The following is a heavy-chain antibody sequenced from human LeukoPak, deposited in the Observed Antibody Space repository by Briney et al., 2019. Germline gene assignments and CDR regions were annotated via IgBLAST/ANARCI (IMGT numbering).Heavy chain of an antibody. J-gene: IGHJ5*02. CDR3: ARDMIADRPYWFDT. Sequence: ASVKVSFTSSGYSFTTYGISWVRQAPGQGLEWMGWISAYNGNTNYAQKLQGRVTMTTDTSTSTAYMELRSLRYDDTAVYYCARDMIADRPYWFDTWDQGGMVTVSS. D-gene: IGHD6-6*01. CDR2: ISAYNGNT. V-gene: IGHV1-18*01. CDR1: GYSFTTYG.